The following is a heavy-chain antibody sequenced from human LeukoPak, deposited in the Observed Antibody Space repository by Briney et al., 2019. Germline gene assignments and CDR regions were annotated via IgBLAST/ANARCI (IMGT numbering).Heavy chain of an antibody. CDR2: IKQDGSEK. V-gene: IGHV3-7*04. CDR3: ARGPYYDFWSGYRAY. J-gene: IGHJ4*02. CDR1: GFTFSSYW. D-gene: IGHD3-3*01. Sequence: PGGSLRLSCAASGFTFSSYWMSWVRQAPGKGLEWVANIKQDGSEKYYVDSVKGRFTISRDNAKNSLYLQMNSLRAEDTAVYYCARGPYYDFWSGYRAYWGQGTLVTVSS.